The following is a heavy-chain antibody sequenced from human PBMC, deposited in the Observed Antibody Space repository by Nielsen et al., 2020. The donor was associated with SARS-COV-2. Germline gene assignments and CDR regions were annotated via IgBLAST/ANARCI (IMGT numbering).Heavy chain of an antibody. CDR2: IWYDGSNK. V-gene: IGHV3-33*01. CDR1: GFTFSSYG. Sequence: GGSLRLSCAASGFTFSSYGMHWVRQAPGKGLEWVAVIWYDGSNKYYADSVEGRFTISRDNSKNTLYLQMNSLRAEDTAVYYCARSASPFYGMDVWGQGTTVTVSS. CDR3: ARSASPFYGMDV. J-gene: IGHJ6*02.